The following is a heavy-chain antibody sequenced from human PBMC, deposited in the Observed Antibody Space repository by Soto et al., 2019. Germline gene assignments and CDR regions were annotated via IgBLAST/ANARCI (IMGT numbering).Heavy chain of an antibody. Sequence: QVQLVQSGAEVKMPGASVKVSCKASGYTFSDYGINWVRQATGQGLEWMGWMNPKSGDTVYAQKFQGRVSRTRATSISTAYMELNSLKAEDTAVYFCARGGYGVVGATGDWGQGTLVTVSS. CDR1: GYTFSDYG. J-gene: IGHJ4*02. D-gene: IGHD1-26*01. CDR2: MNPKSGDT. V-gene: IGHV1-8*01. CDR3: ARGGYGVVGATGD.